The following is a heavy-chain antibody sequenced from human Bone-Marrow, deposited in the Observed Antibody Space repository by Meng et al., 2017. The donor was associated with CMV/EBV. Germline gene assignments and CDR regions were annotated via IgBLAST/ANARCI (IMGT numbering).Heavy chain of an antibody. CDR1: GGSFSGYY. D-gene: IGHD2-2*02. CDR2: IYYSGST. Sequence: SETLSLTCAVYGGSFSGYYWSWIRQPPGKGLEWIGYIYYSGSTNYNPSLKSRVTISVDTSKNQFSLKLSSVTAADTAVYYCARVNCCSSTSCYTADYWGQGILVTIYS. CDR3: ARVNCCSSTSCYTADY. J-gene: IGHJ4*02. V-gene: IGHV4-59*01.